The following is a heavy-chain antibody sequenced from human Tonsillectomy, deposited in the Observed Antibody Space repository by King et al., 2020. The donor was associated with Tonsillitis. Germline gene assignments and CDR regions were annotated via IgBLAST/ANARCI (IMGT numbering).Heavy chain of an antibody. Sequence: EVQLLESGGGLVQPGGSLRLSCAASGFTFSSYWMHWVRQAPGKGPVWVSRINNDGSGTSYADSVKGRCTISRDNAKNTVYLQVNSLRAEDTAVYYCARAQEDYFFDYWGQGTLVTVSS. J-gene: IGHJ4*02. CDR2: INNDGSGT. V-gene: IGHV3-74*01. CDR3: ARAQEDYFFDY. D-gene: IGHD3/OR15-3a*01. CDR1: GFTFSSYW.